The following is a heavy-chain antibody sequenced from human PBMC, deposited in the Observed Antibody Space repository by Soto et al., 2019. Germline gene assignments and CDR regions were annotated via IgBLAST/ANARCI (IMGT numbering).Heavy chain of an antibody. CDR2: IIPLFGTA. D-gene: IGHD6-19*01. Sequence: QVQLEQSGAEVKQTGYSVRVSCKTSGGTLSTYAINWVRQAPGQGLEWMGAIIPLFGTADYSQKFQVRVTIIADDSTSTAYMKLSSLRSVDTAVSFCARPKGTYSSGFYYFDFWRQGTLVTVSS. CDR1: GGTLSTYA. J-gene: IGHJ4*02. CDR3: ARPKGTYSSGFYYFDF. V-gene: IGHV1-69*01.